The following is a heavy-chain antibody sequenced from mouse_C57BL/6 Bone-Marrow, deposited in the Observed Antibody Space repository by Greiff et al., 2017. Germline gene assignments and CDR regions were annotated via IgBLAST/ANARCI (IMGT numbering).Heavy chain of an antibody. CDR3: ARDQDYGSSYWYFDV. V-gene: IGHV5-16*01. CDR2: INSDGSST. D-gene: IGHD1-1*01. J-gene: IGHJ1*03. Sequence: EVKVVESEGGLVQPGSSMKLSCTASGFTFSDYYMAWVRQVPEKGLEWVANINSDGSSTYYLDSLKSSFIITRDNAKNILYLQMSSRKSEDTATYYCARDQDYGSSYWYFDVWGTGTTVTVSS. CDR1: GFTFSDYY.